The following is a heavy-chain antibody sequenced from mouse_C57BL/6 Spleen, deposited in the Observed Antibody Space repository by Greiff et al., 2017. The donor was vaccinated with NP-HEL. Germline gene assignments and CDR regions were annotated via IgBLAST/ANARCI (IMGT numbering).Heavy chain of an antibody. V-gene: IGHV5-17*01. D-gene: IGHD2-5*01. CDR1: GFTFSDSG. CDR2: ISSGSSTI. Sequence: EVPGVESGGGLVQPGGSLKLSCAASGFTFSDSGMHWVRPAPGTGLEWVAYISSGSSTIYYADTVKGRFTISRDNAKNTLFLQMTSLRSEDTAMYYCARYYSNYGGFAYWGQGTLVTVAA. CDR3: ARYYSNYGGFAY. J-gene: IGHJ3*01.